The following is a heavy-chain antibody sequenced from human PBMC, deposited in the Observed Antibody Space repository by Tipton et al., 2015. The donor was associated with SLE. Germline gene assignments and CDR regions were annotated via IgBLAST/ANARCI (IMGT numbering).Heavy chain of an antibody. CDR3: ARVRWDGGYFDY. CDR1: GFTVSSNY. V-gene: IGHV3-66*01. J-gene: IGHJ4*02. Sequence: SLRLSCAASGFTVSSNYMSWVRQAPGKGLEWVSVIYSGGSTYYADSVKGRFTISRDDSKNTLYLQMNSLRAEDTAVYYCARVRWDGGYFDYWGQGTLVTVSS. CDR2: IYSGGST. D-gene: IGHD3-16*01.